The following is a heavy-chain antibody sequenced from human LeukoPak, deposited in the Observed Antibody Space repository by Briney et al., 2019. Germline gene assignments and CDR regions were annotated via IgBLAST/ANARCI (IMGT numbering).Heavy chain of an antibody. V-gene: IGHV3-23*01. J-gene: IGHJ4*02. Sequence: GGTLRLFCAASGFSFSSYGMTWVRQAPGKGLEWVSTITGSGVSTYYADSVKGRFTISRDNSKNMQYLQINSLRAEDTAVYYCARRGMVTAVFDYWGQGTLVTVSS. D-gene: IGHD2-21*02. CDR2: ITGSGVST. CDR1: GFSFSSYG. CDR3: ARRGMVTAVFDY.